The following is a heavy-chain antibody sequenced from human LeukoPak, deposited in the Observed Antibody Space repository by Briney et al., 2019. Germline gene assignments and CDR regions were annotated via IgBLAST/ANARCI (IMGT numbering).Heavy chain of an antibody. Sequence: SQTLSLTCTVSGGSISSGGYYWGWIRQPPGKGLEWIGTIYYSGSAYYSPSLKSRVTISVDTSKTQFSLKLSSVTAADTAVYYCARAHSWLRFLYYYMDVWGEGTTVTVSS. D-gene: IGHD5-12*01. CDR3: ARAHSWLRFLYYYMDV. J-gene: IGHJ6*03. V-gene: IGHV4-39*07. CDR1: GGSISSGGYY. CDR2: IYYSGSA.